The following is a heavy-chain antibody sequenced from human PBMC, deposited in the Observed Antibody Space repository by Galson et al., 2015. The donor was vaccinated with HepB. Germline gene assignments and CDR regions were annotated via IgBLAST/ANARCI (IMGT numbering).Heavy chain of an antibody. Sequence: SLRLSCAASGFTFSSYSMNWVRQALGKGLEWVSSISSSSSYIYYADSVKGRFTISRDNAKNSLYLQMNSLRAEDTAVDYCARDRAFIMTAVTTSDDYWGQGTLVTVS. CDR1: GFTFSSYS. V-gene: IGHV3-21*01. CDR3: ARDRAFIMTAVTTSDDY. D-gene: IGHD4-17*01. CDR2: ISSSSSYI. J-gene: IGHJ4*02.